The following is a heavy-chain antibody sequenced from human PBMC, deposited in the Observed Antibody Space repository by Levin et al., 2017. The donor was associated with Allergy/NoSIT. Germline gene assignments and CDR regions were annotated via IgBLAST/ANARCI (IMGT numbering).Heavy chain of an antibody. CDR1: GFTFSSYG. Sequence: GGSLRLSCAASGFTFSSYGMHWVRQAPGKGLKWLAIISYDGSNTQYADSVKGRFPTSRDNSKNTVYLQMNSLRPEDTAVYYCVKDSYHVLTGYYDAYDIWGQGTMVTVSS. CDR2: ISYDGSNT. D-gene: IGHD3-9*01. CDR3: VKDSYHVLTGYYDAYDI. V-gene: IGHV3-30*18. J-gene: IGHJ3*02.